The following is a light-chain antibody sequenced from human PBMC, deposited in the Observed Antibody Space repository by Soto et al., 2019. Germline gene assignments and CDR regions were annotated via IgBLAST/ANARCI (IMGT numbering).Light chain of an antibody. CDR1: DSNIGANYD. V-gene: IGLV1-40*01. Sequence: QSVLTQPSSVSGAPGQRVTISCTGSDSNIGANYDVHWYQQLPGTAPKLLIYGDNNRPSGVPDRFSASKSDTSASLTISGLQAEDEADYYCQSHDTSLSGSRIFGGGTKLTVL. CDR3: QSHDTSLSGSRI. CDR2: GDN. J-gene: IGLJ2*01.